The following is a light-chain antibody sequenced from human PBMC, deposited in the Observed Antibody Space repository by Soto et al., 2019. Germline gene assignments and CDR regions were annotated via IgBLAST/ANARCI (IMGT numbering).Light chain of an antibody. CDR1: HSDAGGDNY. V-gene: IGLV2-14*01. CDR3: STYTSSSPRV. J-gene: IGLJ1*01. Sequence: SVLIQSASVSGFPAQLITISCTGPHSDAGGDNYVSCYQQHPGKTPKLMIYEDSNRTPALSNRSSASKSGNSASLTLLGLQAEHEADYYCSTYTSSSPRVVGTGTKVTV. CDR2: EDS.